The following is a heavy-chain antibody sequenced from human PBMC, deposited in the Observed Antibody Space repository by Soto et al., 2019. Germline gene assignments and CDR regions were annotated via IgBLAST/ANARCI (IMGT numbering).Heavy chain of an antibody. J-gene: IGHJ4*02. CDR2: IYSGGST. Sequence: GGSLRLSCAASGFTVSSNYMSWVRQAPGKGLEWVSVIYSGGSTYYADSVKGRFTISRHNSKNTLYLQMNSLRAEDTAVYYCARGGGYCRSTSCSPLDYWGQGTLVTVSS. D-gene: IGHD2-2*01. CDR1: GFTVSSNY. V-gene: IGHV3-53*04. CDR3: ARGGGYCRSTSCSPLDY.